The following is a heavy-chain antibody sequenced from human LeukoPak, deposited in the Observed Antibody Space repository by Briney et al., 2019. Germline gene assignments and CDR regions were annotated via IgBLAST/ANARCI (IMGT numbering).Heavy chain of an antibody. CDR2: ISGSGGST. CDR1: GFSFSSSA. J-gene: IGHJ6*02. V-gene: IGHV3-23*01. Sequence: GGSLRLSCAASGFSFSSSAMSWVRQAPGKGLEWVSAISGSGGSTYYADSVKGRFTISRDNSKNTLYLQMNSLRAEDTAVYYCAKRPYYYGSGSYYSYYYGMDVWGQGTTVTVSS. D-gene: IGHD3-10*01. CDR3: AKRPYYYGSGSYYSYYYGMDV.